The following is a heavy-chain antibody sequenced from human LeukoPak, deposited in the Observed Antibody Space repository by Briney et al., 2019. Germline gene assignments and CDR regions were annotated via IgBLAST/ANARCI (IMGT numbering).Heavy chain of an antibody. V-gene: IGHV1-8*01. D-gene: IGHD3-3*01. Sequence: ASVKVSCKASGYTFTSYDINWVRQAAGQGLEWMGWMNPNSGNTGYAQKFQGRVTMTRNTSISTAYMELSSLRSEDTAVYYCARSSHSPKIFGVVIIPRNYYMDVWGKGTTVTVSS. CDR1: GYTFTSYD. J-gene: IGHJ6*03. CDR3: ARSSHSPKIFGVVIIPRNYYMDV. CDR2: MNPNSGNT.